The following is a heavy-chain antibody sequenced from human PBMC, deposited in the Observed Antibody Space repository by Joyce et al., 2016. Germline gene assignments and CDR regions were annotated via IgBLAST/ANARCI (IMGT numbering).Heavy chain of an antibody. CDR2: ISGSDGGT. V-gene: IGHV3-23*01. D-gene: IGHD2-15*01. Sequence: EVQLLASGGGWVQPGGSLRLSCAASGFTFSSYAMSWVRQAPGKVLAWGSAISGSDGGTYHADSVRGRFTIARDNSKNTLYLQMNSPTAEDTAIYYCAKGTLGSCSGTTCYPLDSWGQGTLVTVSS. CDR3: AKGTLGSCSGTTCYPLDS. CDR1: GFTFSSYA. J-gene: IGHJ4*02.